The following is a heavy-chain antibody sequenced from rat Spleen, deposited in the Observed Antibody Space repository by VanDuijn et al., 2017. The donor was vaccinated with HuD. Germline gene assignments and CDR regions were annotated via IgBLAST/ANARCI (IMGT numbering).Heavy chain of an antibody. J-gene: IGHJ3*01. CDR2: ISTGGGNT. Sequence: EVQLVESGGGLVQPGRSMKLSCAASGFTFINYYMAWVRQAPTKGLEWVASISTGGGNTYYRDSVKGRFTISRDNAKSTLYLQMDSLRSEDTATYYCTRGLSMSSTKYYYALFAYWGQGTLVTVSS. V-gene: IGHV5-25*01. CDR1: GFTFINYY. CDR3: TRGLSMSSTKYYYALFAY. D-gene: IGHD1-6*01.